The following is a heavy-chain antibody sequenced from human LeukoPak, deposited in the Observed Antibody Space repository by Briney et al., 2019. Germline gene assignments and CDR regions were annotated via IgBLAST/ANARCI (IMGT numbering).Heavy chain of an antibody. CDR1: GGSISSGDYY. D-gene: IGHD3-16*01. V-gene: IGHV4-30-4*01. CDR3: ASGGVSDAFDI. J-gene: IGHJ3*02. CDR2: IYYSGGT. Sequence: TSQTPSLTCTVSGGSISSGDYYWSWIRQPPGKGLEWIGYIYYSGGTYYNPSLKSRLTISVDTSKNQFSLKLSSVTAADTAVYYCASGGVSDAFDIWGQGTMVTVSS.